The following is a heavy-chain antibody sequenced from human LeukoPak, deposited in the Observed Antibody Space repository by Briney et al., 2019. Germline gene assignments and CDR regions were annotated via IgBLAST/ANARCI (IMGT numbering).Heavy chain of an antibody. D-gene: IGHD4/OR15-4a*01. J-gene: IGHJ3*02. V-gene: IGHV3-53*01. CDR1: GFAVSSNY. CDR3: ARLTMVLAFDI. CDR2: IYSGGST. Sequence: GGSLRLSCAASGFAVSSNYMTWVRQAPGKGLYWVSVIYSGGSTYYADSVKGRFTISRDNSKNTLYLQMNSLRAEDTAVYYCARLTMVLAFDIWGQRTMVTVSS.